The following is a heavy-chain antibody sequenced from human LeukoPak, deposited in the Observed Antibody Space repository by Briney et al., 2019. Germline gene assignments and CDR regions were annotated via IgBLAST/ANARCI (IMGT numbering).Heavy chain of an antibody. Sequence: GASVKVSCKASGYTFTSFGINWVRQAPGQGLEWMGWISAYNGNINYAQMLQGRVTMTTDTSTSTAYMDLRSLRSDDTAVYYCARGPPRRDYYYYYMDVWGTGTTVTVSS. J-gene: IGHJ6*03. V-gene: IGHV1-18*01. D-gene: IGHD5-24*01. CDR1: GYTFTSFG. CDR2: ISAYNGNI. CDR3: ARGPPRRDYYYYYMDV.